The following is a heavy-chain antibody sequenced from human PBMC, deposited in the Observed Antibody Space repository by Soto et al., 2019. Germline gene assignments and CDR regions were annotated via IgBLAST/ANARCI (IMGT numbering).Heavy chain of an antibody. CDR1: GFTFRSFA. CDR2: ISGSGGRT. Sequence: EVQLLDSGGGLVQPGESLRLSCAASGFTFRSFAMSWVRQAPGKGLEWVSAISGSGGRTYYADSVKGRFTISRDNSKNTLYLQMTSLRAEDTAVYYCAKDAAALVRYYFYYYMDVWGKGTTVTVSS. J-gene: IGHJ6*03. D-gene: IGHD6-6*01. CDR3: AKDAAALVRYYFYYYMDV. V-gene: IGHV3-23*01.